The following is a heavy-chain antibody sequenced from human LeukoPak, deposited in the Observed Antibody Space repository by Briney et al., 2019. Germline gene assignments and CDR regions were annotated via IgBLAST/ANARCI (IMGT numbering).Heavy chain of an antibody. V-gene: IGHV4-59*12. D-gene: IGHD3-22*01. J-gene: IGHJ4*02. CDR2: IYPSGST. Sequence: SETLSLTCIVSGGSISGFYWSWIRQPPGKGLEWVGYIYPSGSTNYNPSLKSRVTMSVDTSKNQFSLKLSSVTAADTAVYYCARGYYDSSGYYNNYFDYWGQGTLVTVSS. CDR3: ARGYYDSSGYYNNYFDY. CDR1: GGSISGFY.